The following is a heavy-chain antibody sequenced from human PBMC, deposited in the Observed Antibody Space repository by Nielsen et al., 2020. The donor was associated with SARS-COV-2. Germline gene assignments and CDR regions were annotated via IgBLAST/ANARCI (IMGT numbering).Heavy chain of an antibody. Sequence: GGSLRLSCAASGFTFSSYAMSWVRQAPGKGLEWVANIKQHGSEKYYVDSVKGRFTISRDNAKNSLYLQMNSLRAEDTAVYYCARVIGYFFDYWGQGTLVTVSS. CDR3: ARVIGYFFDY. J-gene: IGHJ4*02. CDR1: GFTFSSYA. CDR2: IKQHGSEK. D-gene: IGHD1-26*01. V-gene: IGHV3-7*01.